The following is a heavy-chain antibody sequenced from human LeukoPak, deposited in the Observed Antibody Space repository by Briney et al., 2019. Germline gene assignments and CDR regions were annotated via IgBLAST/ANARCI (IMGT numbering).Heavy chain of an antibody. D-gene: IGHD6-19*01. CDR1: GGSFSGYY. J-gene: IGHJ4*02. V-gene: IGHV4-34*01. CDR3: ARGQRVAGDPYDY. Sequence: SETLSLTCAVYGGSFSGYYWTWIRQPPGKGLEWIGGINHSGNTNYNPSLKSRVTISVDTSKNQFSLNLSSVTAADTAVYYCARGQRVAGDPYDYWGQGTLVTVSS. CDR2: INHSGNT.